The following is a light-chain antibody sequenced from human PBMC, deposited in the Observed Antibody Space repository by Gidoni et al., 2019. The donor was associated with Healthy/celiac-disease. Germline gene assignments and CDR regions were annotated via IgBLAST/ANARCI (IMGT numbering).Light chain of an antibody. Sequence: EIVLTQSPRTLSLSPGERATLSCRASQSVSSSYLAWYQQKPGQAPRLLIYGASSSATGIPDRFSGSGSGTDFTLTISRLEPEDFAVYYCQQYGSSPLYTFGQGTKLEIK. CDR1: QSVSSSY. J-gene: IGKJ2*01. CDR2: GAS. CDR3: QQYGSSPLYT. V-gene: IGKV3-20*01.